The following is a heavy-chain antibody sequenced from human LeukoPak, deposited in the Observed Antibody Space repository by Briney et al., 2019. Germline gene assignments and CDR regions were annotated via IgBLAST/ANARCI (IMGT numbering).Heavy chain of an antibody. CDR3: ARDGNGESLDSDY. CDR1: GFTYTTYW. Sequence: PGGSLRLFCAASGFTYTTYWMTWVRQAPGKGLEWVANIKEDGSEKNYVDSVKGRFTISRDNAKNSLYLQMNSLRAEDTAVYYCARDGNGESLDSDYWGQGTLVTVSS. V-gene: IGHV3-7*01. CDR2: IKEDGSEK. D-gene: IGHD1-1*01. J-gene: IGHJ4*02.